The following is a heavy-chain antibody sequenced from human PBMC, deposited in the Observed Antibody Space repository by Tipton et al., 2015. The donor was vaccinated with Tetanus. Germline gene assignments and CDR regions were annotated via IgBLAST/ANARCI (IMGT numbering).Heavy chain of an antibody. CDR2: INSPGST. V-gene: IGHV4-30-4*08. CDR3: ARGGQLRFLAWMFPAWFLP. D-gene: IGHD3-3*01. CDR1: GASLSSGDYY. J-gene: IGHJ5*02. Sequence: TLSLTCSVSGASLSSGDYYWSWLRRSPGEGPEWIGYINSPGSTCYNPSLKSRVTISEDSPKNQFSLKVNSVTAADTAVYFCARGGQLRFLAWMFPAWFLPWRQRTLVSVSS.